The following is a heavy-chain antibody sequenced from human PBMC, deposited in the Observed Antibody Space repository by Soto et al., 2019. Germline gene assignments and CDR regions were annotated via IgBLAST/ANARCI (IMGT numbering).Heavy chain of an antibody. CDR3: ARDRAVTALFYYGMDV. D-gene: IGHD2-21*02. Sequence: QVQLVESGGGVVQPGRSLRLSCAASGFTFSNYAMYWVRQAPGKGLEWVAAIWYDDSYKFYADSVKGRFAISRDNSKNTLYLQMNPLRAEDTAVYYCARDRAVTALFYYGMDVWGQVTTVTVS. V-gene: IGHV3-33*01. CDR1: GFTFSNYA. J-gene: IGHJ6*02. CDR2: IWYDDSYK.